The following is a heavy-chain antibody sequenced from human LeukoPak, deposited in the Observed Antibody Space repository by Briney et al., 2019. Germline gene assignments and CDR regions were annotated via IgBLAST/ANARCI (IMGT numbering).Heavy chain of an antibody. V-gene: IGHV1-69*05. D-gene: IGHD2-21*02. CDR1: GVSFSSFA. J-gene: IGHJ4*02. CDR2: IIAVYDAG. CDR3: AREPLGCGGDCHFDY. Sequence: ASVTVSCKTSGVSFSSFAFSWMRQAPGQGLEWVGRIIAVYDAGDYAQKFQGRVSITTDESTSTVSLELTGLTYDDTAVYYCAREPLGCGGDCHFDYWGQGTLVTVSS.